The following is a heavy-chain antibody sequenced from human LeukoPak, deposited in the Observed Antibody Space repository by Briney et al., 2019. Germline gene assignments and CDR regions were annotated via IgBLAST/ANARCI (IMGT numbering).Heavy chain of an antibody. CDR2: IYHSGST. CDR3: ARGYGDYNPLFDY. CDR1: GGSISSYY. D-gene: IGHD4-17*01. J-gene: IGHJ4*02. V-gene: IGHV4-59*12. Sequence: SETLSLTCTVSGGSISSYYWSWIRQPPGKGLEWIGYIYHSGSTYYNPSLKSRVTISVDRSKNQFSLKLSSVTAADTAVYYCARGYGDYNPLFDYWGQGTLVTVSS.